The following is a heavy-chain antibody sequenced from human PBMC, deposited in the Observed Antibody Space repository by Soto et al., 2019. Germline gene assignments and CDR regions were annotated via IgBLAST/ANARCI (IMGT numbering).Heavy chain of an antibody. CDR1: GFTFSSLW. Sequence: EVQLVESGGGLVLPGGSLRLSCAASGFTFSSLWMSWVRQAPGKGLEWVANIKPDGSDQYYVDSVKGRFTTSRDNARNSRYLHMNSLRGDDTAVYSCTRAGGYYYFDFWGQGTLVTVSA. CDR3: TRAGGYYYFDF. V-gene: IGHV3-7*04. CDR2: IKPDGSDQ. D-gene: IGHD1-1*01. J-gene: IGHJ4*02.